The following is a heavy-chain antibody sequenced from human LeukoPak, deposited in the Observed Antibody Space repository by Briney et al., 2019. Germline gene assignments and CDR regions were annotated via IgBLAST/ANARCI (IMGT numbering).Heavy chain of an antibody. CDR3: AKDADDYYGSGSCFDY. V-gene: IGHV3-30*02. J-gene: IGHJ4*02. CDR2: IRYDGSNK. Sequence: GGSLRLSCATSGFVFSSYDMSWVRQAPGKGLEWVAFIRYDGSNKYYADSVKGRFTISRDNSKNTLYLQMNSLRAEDTAVYYCAKDADDYYGSGSCFDYWGQGTLVTVSS. CDR1: GFVFSSYD. D-gene: IGHD3-10*01.